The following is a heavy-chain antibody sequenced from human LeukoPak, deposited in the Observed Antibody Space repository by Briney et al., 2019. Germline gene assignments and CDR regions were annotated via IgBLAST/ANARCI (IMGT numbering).Heavy chain of an antibody. D-gene: IGHD4-23*01. J-gene: IGHJ6*03. CDR1: EFTHSRFE. Sequence: GGPLRLSCTASEFTHSRFEMSGVRQAPGKGLEGVSYITSISSSTYYADFVKGRFTVSRDNAKNSLYLQMTSLTAEDTAIYYCARDFGDYGGYYYMDLWGKGTTVTVSS. CDR3: ARDFGDYGGYYYMDL. CDR2: ITSISSST. V-gene: IGHV3-48*03.